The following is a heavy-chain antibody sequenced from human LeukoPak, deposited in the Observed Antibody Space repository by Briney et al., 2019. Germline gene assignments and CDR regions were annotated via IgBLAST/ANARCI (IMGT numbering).Heavy chain of an antibody. D-gene: IGHD5-24*01. Sequence: GASVKVSCKVSGYTLTELSMHWVRQAPGKGLEWMGGFDPEDGETIYAQKFQGRVTMTQDTSTSTAYMELRSLRSDDTAVYYCARDLGEIEMAAIFFDFWGQGTLVTVSS. CDR3: ARDLGEIEMAAIFFDF. V-gene: IGHV1-24*01. CDR1: GYTLTELS. J-gene: IGHJ4*02. CDR2: FDPEDGET.